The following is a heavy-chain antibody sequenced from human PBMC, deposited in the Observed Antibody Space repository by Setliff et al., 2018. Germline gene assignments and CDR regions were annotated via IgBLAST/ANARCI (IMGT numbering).Heavy chain of an antibody. D-gene: IGHD6-19*01. Sequence: PGGSLRLSCGASGFTFFNHAMHWVRQTPGKGLEWVAMIWSDGISKYYGASVKGRFTVSRDNSKKMVYLEMNTLGAEDTALYYCVTDPPGSGWSFDSWGQGTLVTVSS. V-gene: IGHV3-33*03. CDR3: VTDPPGSGWSFDS. J-gene: IGHJ4*02. CDR2: IWSDGISK. CDR1: GFTFFNHA.